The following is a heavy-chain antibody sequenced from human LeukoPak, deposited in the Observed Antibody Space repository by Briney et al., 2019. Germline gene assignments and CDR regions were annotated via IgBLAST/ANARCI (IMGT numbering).Heavy chain of an antibody. D-gene: IGHD5-24*01. Sequence: SETLSLTCAVSGGSISSGGYSWSWIRQPPGKGLEWIGYIYHSGSTYYNPSLKSRVTISVDRSKNQFSLKLSSVTAADTAVYYCARILDGYNPPFDYWGQGTLVTVSS. CDR1: GGSISSGGYS. V-gene: IGHV4-30-2*01. CDR2: IYHSGST. J-gene: IGHJ4*02. CDR3: ARILDGYNPPFDY.